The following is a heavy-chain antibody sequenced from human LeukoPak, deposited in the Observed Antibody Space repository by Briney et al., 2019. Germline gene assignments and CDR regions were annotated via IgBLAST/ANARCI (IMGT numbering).Heavy chain of an antibody. Sequence: GRSLRLSCVASGFAFHTYGIHWVRQAPGKGLEWVAVIWYDGEKKYFSDSVKGRFTASRDNARNSLFLQMNTLRVDDTAVYYCASGHNNDWALGGQGTLVTVSS. CDR2: IWYDGEKK. V-gene: IGHV3-33*03. J-gene: IGHJ4*02. CDR1: GFAFHTYG. D-gene: IGHD3-9*01. CDR3: ASGHNNDWAL.